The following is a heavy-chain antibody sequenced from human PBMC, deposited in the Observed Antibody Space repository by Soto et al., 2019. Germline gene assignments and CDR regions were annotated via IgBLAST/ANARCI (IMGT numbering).Heavy chain of an antibody. V-gene: IGHV3-7*01. CDR2: IKQDGSEK. J-gene: IGHJ4*02. D-gene: IGHD6-13*01. Sequence: GVLRLSCVVSGFTFSSYWMNWVRQAPGKGLEWVANIKQDGSEKYYVDSAKGRFTISRDNAKNSLYLQMNSLSAEDTAIYYCATSRTFDHWGQGTLVTVSS. CDR3: ATSRTFDH. CDR1: GFTFSSYW.